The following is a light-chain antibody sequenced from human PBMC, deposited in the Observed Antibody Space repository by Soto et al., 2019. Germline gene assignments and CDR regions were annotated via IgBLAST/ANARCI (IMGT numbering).Light chain of an antibody. Sequence: QSALTQPPSASGSPGQSVTISCTGTSSDVGDYNYVSWYQQHPGKAPKLMIYEVNKRPSGVPDRFSGSKSGNTASLTVSGLQAEDESDYYCSSYAGSNNWVFGGGNKLTVL. CDR1: SSDVGDYNY. CDR3: SSYAGSNNWV. J-gene: IGLJ3*02. V-gene: IGLV2-8*01. CDR2: EVN.